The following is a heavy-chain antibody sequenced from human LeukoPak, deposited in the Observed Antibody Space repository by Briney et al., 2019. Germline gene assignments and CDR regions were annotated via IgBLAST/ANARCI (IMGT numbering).Heavy chain of an antibody. CDR2: ISSNGGST. V-gene: IGHV3-64*01. CDR3: ARDFTSSPGFDY. J-gene: IGHJ4*02. CDR1: GFTFSSFA. D-gene: IGHD2-2*01. Sequence: AGGSLRLSCAASGFTFSSFAMHWVRQAPGKGLEYVSTISSNGGSTYHANSVKGRFTISRDNSKNTLWLQMGSLRADDMAVYYCARDFTSSPGFDYWGQGTLVTVSS.